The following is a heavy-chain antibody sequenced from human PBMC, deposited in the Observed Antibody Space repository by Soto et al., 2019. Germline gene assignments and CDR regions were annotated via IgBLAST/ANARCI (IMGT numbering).Heavy chain of an antibody. Sequence: SETLSLTCIVSGGSISSSSYYWGWIRQPPGKGLEWIGSIYYSGSTYYNPSLKSRVTLSVDTSKNQFSLKLSSVTAADTAVYYCARQTRYSSGWRGLDYWGQGTLVTVSS. J-gene: IGHJ4*02. CDR3: ARQTRYSSGWRGLDY. CDR2: IYYSGST. D-gene: IGHD6-19*01. CDR1: GGSISSSSYY. V-gene: IGHV4-39*01.